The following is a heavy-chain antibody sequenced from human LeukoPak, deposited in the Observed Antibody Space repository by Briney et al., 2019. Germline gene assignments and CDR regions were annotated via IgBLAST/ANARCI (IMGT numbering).Heavy chain of an antibody. CDR1: GFTFNSYA. D-gene: IGHD3-9*01. Sequence: GGSLRHSCAASGFTFNSYAISWVRQAPGKGLESVSAIRGSGGSTYYTDSVKGRFTISRDNSKNTVYLQMNSLRAEDTAVYYCAKKSETTYYYILTGYPAGEDYWGQGTLVTVSS. CDR2: IRGSGGST. V-gene: IGHV3-23*01. J-gene: IGHJ4*02. CDR3: AKKSETTYYYILTGYPAGEDY.